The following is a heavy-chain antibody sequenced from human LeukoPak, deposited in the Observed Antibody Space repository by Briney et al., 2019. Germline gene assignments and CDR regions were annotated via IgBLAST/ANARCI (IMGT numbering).Heavy chain of an antibody. CDR3: TRAPVGATHFDY. Sequence: PGLSLRLSCTASGFTVGDYAMSWFRQAPGKGLERVSFIRTKAYGETTENAASVKGRFTISRDDSKSIAYLQMNSLKTEDTGVYYCTRAPVGATHFDYWGQGTLVTVSS. CDR2: IRTKAYGETT. CDR1: GFTVGDYA. V-gene: IGHV3-49*03. J-gene: IGHJ4*02. D-gene: IGHD1-26*01.